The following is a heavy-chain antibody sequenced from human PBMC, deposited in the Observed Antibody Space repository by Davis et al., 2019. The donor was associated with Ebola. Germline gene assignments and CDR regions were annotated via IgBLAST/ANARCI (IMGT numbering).Heavy chain of an antibody. CDR1: GFTFSSYG. CDR2: IWYDGSNK. J-gene: IGHJ6*03. D-gene: IGHD3-3*01. CDR3: ARRAYTPIFGVVPRRYYYMDV. Sequence: PGGSLRLSCAASGFTFSSYGMHWVRQAPGKGLEWVAVIWYDGSNKYYADSVKGRFTISRDNSKNTLYLQMNSLRAEDTAVYYCARRAYTPIFGVVPRRYYYMDVWGKGTTVTVSS. V-gene: IGHV3-33*01.